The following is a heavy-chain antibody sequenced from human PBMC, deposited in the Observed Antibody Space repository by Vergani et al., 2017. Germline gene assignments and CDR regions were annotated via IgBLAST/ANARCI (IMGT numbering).Heavy chain of an antibody. CDR3: ASKRGACRAAYCHSYDF. V-gene: IGHV4-39*01. Sequence: QVQLQESGPGLVKPSETLSLTCTVSGDSVISTDYHWGWIRQPPGKGLEWIGSMDYRGSTSHNPSLGSRISISFETPKNQFSLRLTSVTAADTAVYYCASKRGACRAAYCHSYDFWGPGTLVGVSS. D-gene: IGHD2-15*01. J-gene: IGHJ4*01. CDR2: MDYRGST. CDR1: GDSVISTDYH.